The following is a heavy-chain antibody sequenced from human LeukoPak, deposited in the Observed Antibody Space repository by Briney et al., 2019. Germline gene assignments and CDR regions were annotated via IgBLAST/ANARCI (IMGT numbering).Heavy chain of an antibody. V-gene: IGHV3-30*04. J-gene: IGHJ6*02. CDR2: ISYDGSNK. CDR1: GFTFSSYA. Sequence: GGSLRLSCAASGFTFSSYAMHWVRQAPGKGLEWVAVISYDGSNKYYADSVKGRFTISRDNSKNTLYLQMNSLRAEDTAVYYCARDNRPDYYGMDVWGQGTTVTVSS. D-gene: IGHD6-6*01. CDR3: ARDNRPDYYGMDV.